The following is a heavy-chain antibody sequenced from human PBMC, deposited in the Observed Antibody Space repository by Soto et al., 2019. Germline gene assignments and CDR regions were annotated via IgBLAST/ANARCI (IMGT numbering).Heavy chain of an antibody. V-gene: IGHV3-21*01. D-gene: IGHD1-26*01. Sequence: GGSLRLSCAASGFTFSSYSMNWVRQAPGKGLEWVSSISSSSSYIYYADSVKGRFTISRDNAKNSLYLQMNSLRAEDTAVYYCARDSTGPFRGADWGQGTLVTVSS. CDR3: ARDSTGPFRGAD. J-gene: IGHJ4*02. CDR2: ISSSSSYI. CDR1: GFTFSSYS.